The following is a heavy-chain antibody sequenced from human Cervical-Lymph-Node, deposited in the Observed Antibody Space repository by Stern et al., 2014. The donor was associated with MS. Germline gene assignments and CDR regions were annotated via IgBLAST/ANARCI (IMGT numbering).Heavy chain of an antibody. CDR1: GFTFDDYA. CDR3: AKGMRGGISYAMDV. CDR2: ISGNGGKT. V-gene: IGHV3-9*01. D-gene: IGHD6-25*01. J-gene: IGHJ6*02. Sequence: QLVESGGGLVQPGRSLRLSCAASGFTFDDYAMHWVRQAPGEGLEWVSGISGNGGKTDYADSVKGRFTISRDNAKNSLYLQMDSLRAEDTALYYCAKGMRGGISYAMDVWGQGTTVTVSS.